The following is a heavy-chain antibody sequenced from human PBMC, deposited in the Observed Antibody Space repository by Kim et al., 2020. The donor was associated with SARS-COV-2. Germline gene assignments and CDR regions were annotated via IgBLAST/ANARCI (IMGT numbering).Heavy chain of an antibody. Sequence: SETLSLTCAVYGGSFSGYYWSWIRQPPGKGLEWIGEINHSGSTNYNPSLKSRVTISVDTSKNQFSLKLSSVTAADTAVYYCARGPGSWYAYYFDYWGQGTLVTVSS. CDR1: GGSFSGYY. CDR3: ARGPGSWYAYYFDY. D-gene: IGHD6-13*01. J-gene: IGHJ4*02. V-gene: IGHV4-34*01. CDR2: INHSGST.